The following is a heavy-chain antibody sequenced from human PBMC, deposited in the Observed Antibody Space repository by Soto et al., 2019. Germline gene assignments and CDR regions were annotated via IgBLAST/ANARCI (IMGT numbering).Heavy chain of an antibody. CDR3: AKALTGSIAAAVDY. CDR1: GFTFSSYA. Sequence: GGSLRLSCAASGFTFSSYAMSWVRQAPGKGLEWVSAISGSGGSTYYADSVKGRFTISRDNSKNTLYLQMNSLRVEDTAVYYCAKALTGSIAAAVDYWSQGTLVTVSS. CDR2: ISGSGGST. V-gene: IGHV3-23*01. D-gene: IGHD6-13*01. J-gene: IGHJ4*02.